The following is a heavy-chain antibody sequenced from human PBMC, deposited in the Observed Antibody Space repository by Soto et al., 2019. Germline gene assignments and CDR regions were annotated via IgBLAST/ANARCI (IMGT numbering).Heavy chain of an antibody. J-gene: IGHJ3*02. D-gene: IGHD3-9*01. CDR1: GYTFTSSG. CDR2: ISAYNGNT. V-gene: IGHV1-18*01. Sequence: QVQLVQSGAEVKKPGASVKVSCKASGYTFTSSGISWVRQAPGQGLEWMGWISAYNGNTNYAQKLQGRVTMTTDTSTSTAYMELRSLSSDDTAVYYCARDSGPADFDYAGAFDIWGQGTMVTVSS. CDR3: ARDSGPADFDYAGAFDI.